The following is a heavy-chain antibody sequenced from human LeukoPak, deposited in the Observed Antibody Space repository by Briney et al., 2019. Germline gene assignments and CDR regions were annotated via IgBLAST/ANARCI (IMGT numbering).Heavy chain of an antibody. J-gene: IGHJ4*02. CDR3: ARHYYDSSGYLLHYFGY. CDR1: GYTFTSYG. CDR2: ISAYNGNT. D-gene: IGHD3-22*01. Sequence: ASVKVSCKASGYTFTSYGISWVRQAPGQGLEWMGWISAYNGNTNYAQKLQGRVTMTTDTSTSTAYMELRSLGSDDTAVYYCARHYYDSSGYLLHYFGYWGQGTLVTVSS. V-gene: IGHV1-18*01.